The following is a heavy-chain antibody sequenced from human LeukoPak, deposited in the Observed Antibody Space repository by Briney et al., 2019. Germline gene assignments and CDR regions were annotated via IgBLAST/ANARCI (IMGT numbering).Heavy chain of an antibody. CDR3: ARAVDYYDSSVYFDY. J-gene: IGHJ4*02. V-gene: IGHV4-38-2*02. CDR1: AYSISRGYY. Sequence: SETLSLTCTVSAYSISRGYYWGWIRQPPGKGLEWIGSMYRSGSTYYNSSLKSRVTISGDTSKNQFSLRLSSVTAADTAVYYCARAVDYYDSSVYFDYWGQGTLVTVSS. CDR2: MYRSGST. D-gene: IGHD3-22*01.